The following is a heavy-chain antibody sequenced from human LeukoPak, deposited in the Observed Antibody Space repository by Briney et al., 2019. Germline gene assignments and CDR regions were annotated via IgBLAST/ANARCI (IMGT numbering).Heavy chain of an antibody. CDR2: ISSNGGST. J-gene: IGHJ4*02. CDR1: GFTFNSYV. CDR3: ARELAYCGGDCSDY. V-gene: IGHV3-64*04. D-gene: IGHD2-21*01. Sequence: GGSLRLSCSASGFTFNSYVMHWARQAPGKGLEYVSAISSNGGSTYYADSVKGRFTISRDNAKNSLYLQMNSLRAEDTAVYYCARELAYCGGDCSDYWGQGTLVTVSS.